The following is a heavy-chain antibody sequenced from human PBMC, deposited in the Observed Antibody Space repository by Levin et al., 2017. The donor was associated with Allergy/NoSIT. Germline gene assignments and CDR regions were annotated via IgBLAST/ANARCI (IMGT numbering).Heavy chain of an antibody. CDR3: ARGVNCSGGSCYSFHWFDP. Sequence: SETLSLTCAVYGGSFSGYYWSWIRQPPGKGLEWIGEINHSGSTNYNPSLKSRVTISVDTSKNQFSLKLSSVTAADTAVYYCARGVNCSGGSCYSFHWFDPWGQGTLVTVSS. D-gene: IGHD2-15*01. J-gene: IGHJ5*02. V-gene: IGHV4-34*01. CDR1: GGSFSGYY. CDR2: INHSGST.